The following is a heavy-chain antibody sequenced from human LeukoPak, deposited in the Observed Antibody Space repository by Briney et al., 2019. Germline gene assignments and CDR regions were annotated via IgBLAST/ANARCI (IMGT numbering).Heavy chain of an antibody. D-gene: IGHD4-23*01. CDR1: GFTFSSYG. CDR3: ARASVGSTWIFDY. Sequence: GGSLRLSCAASGFTFSSYGMSWVRQAPGKGLEWVSTISGSAYNTYYADSVKGRFTISRDNSGSTLYLQMNSLRADDTAAYYCARASVGSTWIFDYWGQGTLVTVSS. V-gene: IGHV3-23*01. J-gene: IGHJ4*02. CDR2: ISGSAYNT.